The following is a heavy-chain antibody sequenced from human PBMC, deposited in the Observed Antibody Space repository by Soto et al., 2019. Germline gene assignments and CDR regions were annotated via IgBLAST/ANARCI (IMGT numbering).Heavy chain of an antibody. J-gene: IGHJ4*02. CDR1: GDSISNYH. D-gene: IGHD5-18*01. CDR3: ARAYSYGDTFDY. Sequence: QVQLQESGPGLVKPSETLSLTCTVSGDSISNYHWAWIRQPAGKGLEWIGRIYASGGTNYNPSLKSRVTTSVDTAKKQFSLKLNSVTAADTAVYYCARAYSYGDTFDYWGPGTLVTVSS. CDR2: IYASGGT. V-gene: IGHV4-4*07.